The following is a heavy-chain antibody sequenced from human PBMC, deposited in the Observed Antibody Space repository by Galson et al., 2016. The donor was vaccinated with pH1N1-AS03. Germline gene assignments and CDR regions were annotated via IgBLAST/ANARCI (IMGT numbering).Heavy chain of an antibody. CDR1: GGFISSSPYY. CDR3: ARSPRTIAVAGTFPSRFDP. V-gene: IGHV4-39*01. D-gene: IGHD6-19*01. Sequence: TLSPTCTVSGGFISSSPYYWGWVRQPPGKGLEWIGSVYYRGSTYYSLSLRSRVTISIDTSKNQFSLRLSSVTAAATALYYCARSPRTIAVAGTFPSRFDPWGQGMLVTVSS. CDR2: VYYRGST. J-gene: IGHJ5*02.